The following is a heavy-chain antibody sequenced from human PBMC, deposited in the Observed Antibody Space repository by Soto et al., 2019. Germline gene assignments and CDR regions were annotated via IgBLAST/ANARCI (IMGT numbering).Heavy chain of an antibody. D-gene: IGHD2-21*01. CDR2: ISGSGGTT. J-gene: IGHJ4*02. Sequence: EVQLLESGGGLVQPGGSLRLSCAASGLTFSNYAMTWVRQAPGKGLEWVSAISGSGGTTYYADSVKGRFTISRDNSKNTLYLQMNSRRAEDTAIYYCAKYREGTIADYFEHWGQGTLVTVSS. CDR3: AKYREGTIADYFEH. V-gene: IGHV3-23*01. CDR1: GLTFSNYA.